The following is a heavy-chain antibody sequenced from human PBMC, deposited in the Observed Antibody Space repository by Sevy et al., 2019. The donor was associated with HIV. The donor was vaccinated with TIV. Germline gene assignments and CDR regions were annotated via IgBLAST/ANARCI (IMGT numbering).Heavy chain of an antibody. CDR1: GFTFREAW. V-gene: IGHV3-15*01. CDR3: AAGTGSSDFDY. J-gene: IGHJ4*03. Sequence: GGSLRLSCAASGFTFREAWMSWVRQAPGKGLEWVGRIKSKTDAATRDFAAPVRGRFSISRDDSANTVYLVMNNLKPEDTGVYYCAAGTGSSDFDYWAMGPWSPSPQ. CDR2: IKSKTDAATR. D-gene: IGHD1-26*01.